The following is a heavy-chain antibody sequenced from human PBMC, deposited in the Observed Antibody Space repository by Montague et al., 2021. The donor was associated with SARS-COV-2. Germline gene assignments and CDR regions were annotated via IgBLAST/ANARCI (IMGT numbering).Heavy chain of an antibody. CDR2: ISDSGST. J-gene: IGHJ4*02. Sequence: SETLSLTCTVSGGSISSFYWSWFRQSPGKGLEWIGYISDSGSTNYNPSLTSRVTMSVDTSKNQFSLKVNSVTAADTAVYYCARHDSAALPAVYWGQGALVTVSS. CDR1: GGSISSFY. D-gene: IGHD2-15*01. CDR3: ARHDSAALPAVY. V-gene: IGHV4-59*08.